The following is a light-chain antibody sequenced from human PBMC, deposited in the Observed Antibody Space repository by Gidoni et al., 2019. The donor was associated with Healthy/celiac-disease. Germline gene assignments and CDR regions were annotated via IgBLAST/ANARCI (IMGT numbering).Light chain of an antibody. CDR1: SFNFGAGYD. V-gene: IGLV1-40*01. CDR3: QSYDSSLSGWV. Sequence: SVLTQPPSVFGPPWPAATISCTGSSFNFGAGYDVHWYQQLPGKISKLLIYGNSKRPSGVPDRFSCTKYGTSASLAITGLQAEDEADYYCQSYDSSLSGWVFGGGTKLTVL. CDR2: GNS. J-gene: IGLJ3*02.